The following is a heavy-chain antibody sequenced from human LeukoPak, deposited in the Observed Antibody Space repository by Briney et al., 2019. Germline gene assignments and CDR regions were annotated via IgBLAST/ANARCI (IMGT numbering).Heavy chain of an antibody. J-gene: IGHJ3*02. D-gene: IGHD3-22*01. Sequence: SGPALVKPTQTLTLTCTFSGFSLSTSGMRVSWIRQPPGKALEWLARIDWDDDKFYSTSLKTRLTISKDTSKNQVVLTMTNIDPVDTATYYCARILEDSSGSDAFDIWGQGTMVTVSS. V-gene: IGHV2-70*04. CDR2: IDWDDDK. CDR3: ARILEDSSGSDAFDI. CDR1: GFSLSTSGMR.